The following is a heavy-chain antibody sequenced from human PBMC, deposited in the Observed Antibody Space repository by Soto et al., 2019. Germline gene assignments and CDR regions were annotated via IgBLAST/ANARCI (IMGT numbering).Heavy chain of an antibody. CDR2: ISSSSSYI. CDR3: AKGSPGPYYDFCMDV. Sequence: GGSLRLSCAASGFTFSSYSMNWVRQAPGKGLEWVSSISSSSSYIYYADSVKGRFTISRDNAKNSLYLQMNSLRAEDTAVYYCAKGSPGPYYDFCMDVWGKGTTVTVSS. J-gene: IGHJ6*03. CDR1: GFTFSSYS. V-gene: IGHV3-21*01. D-gene: IGHD3-3*01.